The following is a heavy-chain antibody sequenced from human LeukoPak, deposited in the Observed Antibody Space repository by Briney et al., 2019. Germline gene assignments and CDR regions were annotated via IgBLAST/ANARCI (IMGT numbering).Heavy chain of an antibody. CDR3: AKLTTS. V-gene: IGHV3-7*03. D-gene: IGHD4-11*01. CDR1: GFTFSNYW. Sequence: GGSLRLSCAASGFTFSNYWMSWVRQAPGKGLDWVANINQDGSEKYYVHSVRGRFTISRDDSKNTLYLQMNILRAEDTAVYYCAKLTTSWGQGTLVTVSS. CDR2: INQDGSEK. J-gene: IGHJ4*02.